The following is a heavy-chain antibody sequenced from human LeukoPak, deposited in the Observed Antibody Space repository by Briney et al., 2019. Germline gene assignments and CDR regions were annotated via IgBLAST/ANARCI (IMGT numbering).Heavy chain of an antibody. Sequence: GGSLRLSCAASGFTFSSYSMNWVRQAPGKGLEWVSSISSSSSYIYYADSVKGRFTISRDNSKNTLYLQMNSLRAEDTAVYYCARAPALRLEAGYWGQGTLVTVSS. CDR1: GFTFSSYS. CDR2: ISSSSSYI. J-gene: IGHJ4*02. CDR3: ARAPALRLEAGY. D-gene: IGHD3-16*01. V-gene: IGHV3-21*01.